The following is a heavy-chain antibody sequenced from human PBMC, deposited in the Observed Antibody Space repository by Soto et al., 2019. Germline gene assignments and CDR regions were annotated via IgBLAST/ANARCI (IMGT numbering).Heavy chain of an antibody. CDR3: ARYCGGDCYTD. CDR2: IGAYDGNT. J-gene: IGHJ4*02. Sequence: QVQLVQSGTEVKRPGASVKVSCKASGYTFTSYGIVWLRQAPGQGLEWMGWIGAYDGNTDYVQNLPGRVTMTTDTSTTTAYMELRSLRSDDTAVYYCARYCGGDCYTDWGQGTLVTVSS. V-gene: IGHV1-18*01. D-gene: IGHD2-21*02. CDR1: GYTFTSYG.